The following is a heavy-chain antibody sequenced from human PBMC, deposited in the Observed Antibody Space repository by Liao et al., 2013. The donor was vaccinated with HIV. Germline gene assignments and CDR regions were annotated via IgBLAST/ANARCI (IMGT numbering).Heavy chain of an antibody. J-gene: IGHJ4*02. CDR1: GGSISSGSYY. D-gene: IGHD3-16*01. CDR3: ARGRMITFGGILVDY. Sequence: QVQLQESGPGLVKPSQTLSLTCTVSGGSISSGSYYWSWIRQPPGKGLEWIGEINHVGTTNYNPSLKSRGTISVDTSKNHFSLRLDSVTAADSALYYCARGRMITFGGILVDYWGQGSLVTVSS. CDR2: INHVGTT. V-gene: IGHV4-39*02.